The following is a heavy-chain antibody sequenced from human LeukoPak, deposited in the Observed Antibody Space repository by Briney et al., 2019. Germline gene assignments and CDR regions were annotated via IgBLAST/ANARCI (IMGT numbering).Heavy chain of an antibody. CDR2: INSDGSST. CDR3: AKDFKSSGWYVLPYFDY. Sequence: GGSLRLSCAASGFTFSSYWMHWVRQAPGKGLVWVSRINSDGSSTSYADSVRGRFTISRDNSKNTLYLQMSSLRAEDTAVYYCAKDFKSSGWYVLPYFDYWGQGTLVTVSS. J-gene: IGHJ4*02. D-gene: IGHD6-19*01. V-gene: IGHV3-74*01. CDR1: GFTFSSYW.